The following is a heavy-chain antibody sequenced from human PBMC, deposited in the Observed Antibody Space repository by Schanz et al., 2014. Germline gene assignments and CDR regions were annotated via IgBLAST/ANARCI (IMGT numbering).Heavy chain of an antibody. CDR1: GFGFSSYS. CDR2: ISGSSRTI. D-gene: IGHD6-13*01. Sequence: EVQLVESGGGLIQPGGSLRLSCAASGFGFSSYSMNWVRQAPGKGLEWVSYISGSSRTIYYADSMKGRFTVSRDNAKNSVFLQMNSLRAEDTAVYYCATASSPVREAGAGSSFHLWGQGTLXTVSS. J-gene: IGHJ5*02. V-gene: IGHV3-48*01. CDR3: ATASSPVREAGAGSSFHL.